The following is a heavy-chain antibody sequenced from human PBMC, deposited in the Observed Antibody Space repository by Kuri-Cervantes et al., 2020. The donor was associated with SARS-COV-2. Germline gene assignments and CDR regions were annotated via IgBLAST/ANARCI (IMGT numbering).Heavy chain of an antibody. CDR3: ARHTREGDAFDI. V-gene: IGHV4-38-2*01. CDR2: IYSSGRT. D-gene: IGHD3-3*01. J-gene: IGHJ3*02. CDR1: GYSISSGYY. Sequence: SETLSLTCAVSGYSISSGYYWGWIRQPPGKGLEWIGSIYSSGRTYYNPSLKSRLAISLDTSRNQISLKLSSVTAADTAVYYCARHTREGDAFDIWGQGTMVTVSS.